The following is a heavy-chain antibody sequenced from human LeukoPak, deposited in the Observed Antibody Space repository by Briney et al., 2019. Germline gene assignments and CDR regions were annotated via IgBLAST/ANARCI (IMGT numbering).Heavy chain of an antibody. V-gene: IGHV4-61*02. CDR1: GGSISSGSYY. Sequence: PSETLSLTCTVSGGSISSGSYYWSWIRQPAGKGLEWIGRIYTSGSTNYNPSLKSRVTISVDTSKNQFSLKLSSVTAAHTAVYYCASSLVAAAESFDYWGQGTLVTVSS. CDR2: IYTSGST. J-gene: IGHJ4*02. CDR3: ASSLVAAAESFDY. D-gene: IGHD6-13*01.